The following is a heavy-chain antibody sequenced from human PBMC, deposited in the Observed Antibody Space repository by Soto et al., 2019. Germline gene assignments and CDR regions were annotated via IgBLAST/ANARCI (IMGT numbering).Heavy chain of an antibody. V-gene: IGHV4-39*01. Sequence: KPXECLSPACPLSGASFTSSNDGCWMRQPPGTGLEWIGSIYFGGSTKTYYNPPLKSRLTISVDTSKNQFSLKMSSVTATDTAVYYCERQANDFWSAVGSGMDVWGQGTKVTVSS. J-gene: IGHJ6*02. CDR1: GASFTSSND. CDR2: IYFGGST. CDR3: ERQANDFWSAVGSGMDV. D-gene: IGHD3-3*01.